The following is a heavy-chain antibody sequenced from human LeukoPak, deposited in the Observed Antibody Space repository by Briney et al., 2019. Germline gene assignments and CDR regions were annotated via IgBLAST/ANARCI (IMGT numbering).Heavy chain of an antibody. Sequence: ASVKVSCKASGGTFSNYAFSWVRQAPGQGLEWMGWINPNSGGTNYAQKFQGRVTMTRDMSTSTDYMELSSLRSEDTAIYYCARDNSVGDNAWWFDPWGQGTLVTVSS. CDR1: GGTFSNYA. V-gene: IGHV1-8*01. CDR3: ARDNSVGDNAWWFDP. J-gene: IGHJ5*02. D-gene: IGHD1-26*01. CDR2: INPNSGGT.